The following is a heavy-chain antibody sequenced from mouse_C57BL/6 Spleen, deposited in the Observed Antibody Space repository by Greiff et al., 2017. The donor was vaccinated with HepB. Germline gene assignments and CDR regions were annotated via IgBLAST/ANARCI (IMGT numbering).Heavy chain of an antibody. CDR3: ARLLLRSYYFDY. D-gene: IGHD1-1*01. CDR2: IYPGDGDT. Sequence: QVHVKQSGAELVKPGASVKISCKASGYAFSSYWMNWVKQRPGKGLEWIGQIYPGDGDTNYNGKFKGKATLTADKSSSTAYMQLSSLTSEDSAVYFCARLLLRSYYFDYWGQGTTLTVSS. CDR1: GYAFSSYW. J-gene: IGHJ2*01. V-gene: IGHV1-80*01.